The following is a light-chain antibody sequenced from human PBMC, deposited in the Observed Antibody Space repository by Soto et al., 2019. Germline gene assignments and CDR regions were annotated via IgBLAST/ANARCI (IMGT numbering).Light chain of an antibody. J-gene: IGKJ3*01. CDR3: QQYGSSPPVT. V-gene: IGKV3-20*01. CDR1: QSVSSSY. CDR2: GAS. Sequence: EIVLTQSPGTLSLSPGERATLSCRASQSVSSSYLAWYQQKPGRAPRLLIYGASSRATGIPDRFSGSGSGTDFTLTISRLEPEDFAVYYCQQYGSSPPVTFGPGT.